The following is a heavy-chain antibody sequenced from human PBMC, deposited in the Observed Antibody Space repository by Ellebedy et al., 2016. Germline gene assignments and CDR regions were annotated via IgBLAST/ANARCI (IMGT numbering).Heavy chain of an antibody. Sequence: AGSLRLSXLASGFAFPQYWMAWVRQPPGKGLEWVANINHDGSAEYYADSVQGRFSISRDDAKRSVYLQMDSLGVEGTAVFYCARSGVPEGFDYWGQGILVTVSS. D-gene: IGHD3-3*01. CDR2: INHDGSAE. V-gene: IGHV3-7*03. CDR3: ARSGVPEGFDY. J-gene: IGHJ4*02. CDR1: GFAFPQYW.